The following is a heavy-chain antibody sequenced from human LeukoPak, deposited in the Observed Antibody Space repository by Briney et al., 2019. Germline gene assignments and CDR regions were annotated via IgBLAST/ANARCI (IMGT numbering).Heavy chain of an antibody. CDR2: IYTSGST. Sequence: SQTLSLTCTVSGGSISSGTYYWRWIRQPAGKGLEWIGRIYTSGSTNYNPSLKSRVTISVDTSKNQFSLKLSSVTAADTAVYYCARDVRWVVDAFDIWGQGTMVTVSS. V-gene: IGHV4-61*02. D-gene: IGHD2-15*01. CDR1: GGSISSGTYY. J-gene: IGHJ3*02. CDR3: ARDVRWVVDAFDI.